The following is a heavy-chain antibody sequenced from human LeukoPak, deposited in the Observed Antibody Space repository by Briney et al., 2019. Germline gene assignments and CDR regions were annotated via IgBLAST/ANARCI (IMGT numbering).Heavy chain of an antibody. CDR3: ARANSSGWFNYYYYYGMDV. CDR2: IYYSGST. V-gene: IGHV4-59*01. J-gene: IGHJ6*02. Sequence: SETLSLTCAVSGGSFGDFYWSWIRQPPGKGLEWIGYIYYSGSTNYNPSLKSRVTISVDTSKNQFSLKLSSVTAADTAVYYCARANSSGWFNYYYYYGMDVWGQGTTVTVSS. D-gene: IGHD6-19*01. CDR1: GGSFGDFY.